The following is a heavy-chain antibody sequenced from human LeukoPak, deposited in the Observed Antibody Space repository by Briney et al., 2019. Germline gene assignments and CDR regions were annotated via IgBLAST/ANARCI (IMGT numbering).Heavy chain of an antibody. D-gene: IGHD2-2*01. CDR3: ARQGSTSSRYYFDY. CDR2: IYYSGST. Sequence: SETLSLTCTVSGGSISSYYWSWIRQPPGKGLGWIGYIYYSGSTNYNPSLKSRVTISVDTSKNQFSLKLSSVTAADTAVYYCARQGSTSSRYYFDYWGQGTLVTVSS. V-gene: IGHV4-59*08. J-gene: IGHJ4*02. CDR1: GGSISSYY.